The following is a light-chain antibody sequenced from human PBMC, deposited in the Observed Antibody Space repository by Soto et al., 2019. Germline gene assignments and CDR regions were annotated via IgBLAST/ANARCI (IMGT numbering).Light chain of an antibody. CDR1: SSDVGGYNY. CDR3: SSXAXSNNVL. V-gene: IGLV2-8*01. CDR2: EVS. J-gene: IGLJ2*01. Sequence: QSALTQPPSASGSPGQSVTISCTGTSSDVGGYNYVSWYQQHPGKAPKLMIYEVSKRPSGVPDRFSGSKSGNTASLTVSGXQXXXXXXXXXSSXAXSNNVLFSGGTKLTVL.